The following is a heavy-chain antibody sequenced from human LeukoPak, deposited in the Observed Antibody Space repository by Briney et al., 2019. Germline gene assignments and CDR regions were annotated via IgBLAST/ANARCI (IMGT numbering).Heavy chain of an antibody. CDR1: GYSFTSYW. Sequence: GESLKISCKGSGYSFTSYWIGWVRQMPGKGLEWMGIIYPGDSDTRYSPSFQGQVTISADKSISTAYLQWSSLKASDTAMYYCASHREYSSSGMLNYYYYYMDAWGKGTTVTVSS. CDR2: IYPGDSDT. CDR3: ASHREYSSSGMLNYYYYYMDA. J-gene: IGHJ6*03. D-gene: IGHD6-6*01. V-gene: IGHV5-51*01.